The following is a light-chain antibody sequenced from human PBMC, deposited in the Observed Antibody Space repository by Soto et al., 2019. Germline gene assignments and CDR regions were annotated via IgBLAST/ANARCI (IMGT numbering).Light chain of an antibody. Sequence: QSALTQPASVSGSPGQSITISCTGTSSDVGGYNYVSWYQQHPGKAPKLMIYDVSNRPSGVSNRLSGSKSGNTASLTISGLHPDLESHYYCSSFSSSSTLVFGGGT. J-gene: IGLJ2*01. V-gene: IGLV2-14*01. CDR2: DVS. CDR1: SSDVGGYNY. CDR3: SSFSSSSTLV.